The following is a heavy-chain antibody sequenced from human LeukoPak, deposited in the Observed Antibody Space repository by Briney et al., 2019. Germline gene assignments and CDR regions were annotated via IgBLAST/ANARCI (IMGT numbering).Heavy chain of an antibody. Sequence: PGGSLRLSCAASGFIFSSYPMSWVRQAPGKGLEWVSAISGTAENTYYADSVKGRFSISGDNSRNTVHLQMNSLRPEDTAVYYCANHRGGFWGQGTLVTVSS. J-gene: IGHJ4*02. CDR3: ANHRGGF. V-gene: IGHV3-23*01. CDR1: GFIFSSYP. CDR2: ISGTAENT. D-gene: IGHD1-14*01.